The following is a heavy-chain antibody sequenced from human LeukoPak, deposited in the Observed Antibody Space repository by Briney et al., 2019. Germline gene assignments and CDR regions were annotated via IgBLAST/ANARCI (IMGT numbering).Heavy chain of an antibody. CDR2: INHSGST. Sequence: SETLSLTCAVYGGSFSGYYWSWIRQPPGKGLEWIGEINHSGSTNYNPSLKRRGTISVDTSKNQCSLKLSSVTAADTAVYYCASMVVVARGWFGPWGQGTLVTVSS. D-gene: IGHD2-15*01. CDR3: ASMVVVARGWFGP. V-gene: IGHV4-34*01. CDR1: GGSFSGYY. J-gene: IGHJ5*02.